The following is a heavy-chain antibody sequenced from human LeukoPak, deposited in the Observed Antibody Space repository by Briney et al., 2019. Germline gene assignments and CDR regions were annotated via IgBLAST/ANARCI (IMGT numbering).Heavy chain of an antibody. J-gene: IGHJ4*02. V-gene: IGHV3-30*18. CDR3: AKATPRLSLDS. Sequence: GGSLRLSCAASGFTFSSYGMHWVRQAPGKGLEWVAVISNDGSIKHYADSVKGRFTISRDNSKNTLFLQMDSLRVEDTAVYYCAKATPRLSLDSWGQGTLVTVSS. CDR2: ISNDGSIK. CDR1: GFTFSSYG. D-gene: IGHD2-8*01.